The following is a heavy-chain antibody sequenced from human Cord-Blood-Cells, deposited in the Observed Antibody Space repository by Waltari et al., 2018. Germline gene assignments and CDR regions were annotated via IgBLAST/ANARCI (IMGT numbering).Heavy chain of an antibody. D-gene: IGHD4-17*01. V-gene: IGHV1-8*01. CDR2: MNPNSGNT. J-gene: IGHJ6*03. Sequence: QVQLVQSGAEVKKPGASVKVYCKASEYTFTSYDINCVRQAHGQGLEWMGWMNPNSGNTGYAQKCQERVTMTRNTSIITAYMELSSLRSEDTAVYYCARVGYGGTPGGYYYYMDVWGKGTTVTVSS. CDR3: ARVGYGGTPGGYYYYMDV. CDR1: EYTFTSYD.